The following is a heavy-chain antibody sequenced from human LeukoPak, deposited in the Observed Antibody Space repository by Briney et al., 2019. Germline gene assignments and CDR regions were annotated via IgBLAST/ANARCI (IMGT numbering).Heavy chain of an antibody. V-gene: IGHV1-24*01. D-gene: IGHD6-13*01. J-gene: IGHJ5*02. CDR2: FDPEDGET. Sequence: ASVKVSCKVSGYTLTELSIHWVRQAPGKGLEWMGGFDPEDGETIYAQKFQRRVTMTEDTSTDTAYMELSSLRSEDTAVYYCATAAAGTDWFDPWGQGTLVTVSS. CDR3: ATAAAGTDWFDP. CDR1: GYTLTELS.